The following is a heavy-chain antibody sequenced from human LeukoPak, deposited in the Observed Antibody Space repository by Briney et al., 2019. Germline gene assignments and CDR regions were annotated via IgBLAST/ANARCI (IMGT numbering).Heavy chain of an antibody. CDR3: ARDLRSLGVPDY. V-gene: IGHV1-69*04. J-gene: IGHJ4*02. Sequence: ASVKVSCKASGGTFSSYAISWVRQAPGQGLEWMGRIIPILGIANYAQKFQGRVTITADKSTSTAYMELSSLRSEDTAVYYCARDLRSLGVPDYWGQGTLVTVSS. CDR2: IIPILGIA. D-gene: IGHD3-16*01. CDR1: GGTFSSYA.